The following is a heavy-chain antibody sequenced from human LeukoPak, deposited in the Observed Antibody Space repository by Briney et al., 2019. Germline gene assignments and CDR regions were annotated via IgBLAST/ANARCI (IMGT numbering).Heavy chain of an antibody. CDR3: ARDTSRTMDV. V-gene: IGHV3-23*01. D-gene: IGHD2/OR15-2a*01. CDR2: VSGSGGKT. Sequence: GGSLRLSCAASGFTFSSYAMTWVRQAPGKGLEWVSAVSGSGGKTYYADSVKGRFTISRDNSKSTVSLQMNNLRAEDTAVYYCARDTSRTMDVWGQGTTVTV. CDR1: GFTFSSYA. J-gene: IGHJ6*02.